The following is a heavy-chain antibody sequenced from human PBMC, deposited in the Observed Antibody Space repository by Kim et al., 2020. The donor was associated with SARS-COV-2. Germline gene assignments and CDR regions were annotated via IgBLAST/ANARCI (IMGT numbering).Heavy chain of an antibody. CDR2: INNDGSST. V-gene: IGHV3-74*01. Sequence: GGSLRLSCAASGFTFSSYWMHWVRQAPGQGLVWVSFINNDGSSTGYADSVKGRFTISRDNAKNTVNLRMNSLRGDDTAVYYCVKGGAHWGQGFLVTVSS. CDR1: GFTFSSYW. J-gene: IGHJ4*02. D-gene: IGHD2-15*01. CDR3: VKGGAH.